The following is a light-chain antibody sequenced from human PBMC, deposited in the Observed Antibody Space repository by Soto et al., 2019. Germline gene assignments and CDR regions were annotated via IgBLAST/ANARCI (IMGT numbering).Light chain of an antibody. Sequence: EIVMTQSPATLSVSPGERATLYCRASQSVSTNLAWYQQKPGQAPGLLIYDASTRATGIPARFSGSGSGTEFTLTISSLQSEDFAVYYCQQYNIWPRTFGQGTKVEIK. CDR3: QQYNIWPRT. CDR1: QSVSTN. J-gene: IGKJ1*01. V-gene: IGKV3-15*01. CDR2: DAS.